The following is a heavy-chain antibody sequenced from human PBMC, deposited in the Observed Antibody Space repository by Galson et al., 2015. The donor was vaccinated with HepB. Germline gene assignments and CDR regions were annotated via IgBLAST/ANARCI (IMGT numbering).Heavy chain of an antibody. CDR3: ARDLEYGGKSDY. Sequence: SLRLSCAASGFTFYTYGMHWVRQAPGKGLEWVAVIWYDASNKLYADSVKARFTIPRDNSKSMLYLQMNSLRAEDTAVYYCARDLEYGGKSDYWGQGTLVTVSS. D-gene: IGHD4-23*01. CDR1: GFTFYTYG. CDR2: IWYDASNK. J-gene: IGHJ4*02. V-gene: IGHV3-33*01.